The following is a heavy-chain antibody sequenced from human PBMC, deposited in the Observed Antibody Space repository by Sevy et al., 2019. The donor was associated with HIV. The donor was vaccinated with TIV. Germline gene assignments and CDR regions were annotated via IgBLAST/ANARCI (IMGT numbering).Heavy chain of an antibody. J-gene: IGHJ4*02. D-gene: IGHD3-3*01. CDR3: AKTPFMDFWNDYYSLYFDF. V-gene: IGHV3-23*01. CDR2: ISFSGSKT. CDR1: GFNFNNYA. Sequence: GRSLRLSCAAAGFNFNNYAMTWVRQAPGKGLEWVSGISFSGSKTYYAESVKGRFSISRDPSKNTLYLQMNNVRVEDTAVYFCAKTPFMDFWNDYYSLYFDFWGQGTLVTVSS.